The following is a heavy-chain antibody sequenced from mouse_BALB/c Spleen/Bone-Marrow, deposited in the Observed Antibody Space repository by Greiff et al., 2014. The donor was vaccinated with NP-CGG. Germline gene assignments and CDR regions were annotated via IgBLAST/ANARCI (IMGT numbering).Heavy chain of an antibody. V-gene: IGHV4-1*02. Sequence: VQLKESGGGLVQPGGSLKLSCTASGFDFSRYWVRWVRQAPGEGLQWIGEINPESSTINYTPSLKDKFIISRDNAKNTLYLQMSKVRSEDTALYYCTRLTYYGLSDYWGQGTTLTVSS. CDR3: TRLTYYGLSDY. D-gene: IGHD1-2*01. J-gene: IGHJ2*01. CDR2: INPESSTI. CDR1: GFDFSRYW.